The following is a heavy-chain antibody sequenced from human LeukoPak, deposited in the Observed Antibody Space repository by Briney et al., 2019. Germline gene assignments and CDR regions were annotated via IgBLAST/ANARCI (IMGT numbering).Heavy chain of an antibody. D-gene: IGHD5-24*01. CDR2: MNLNNGGT. CDR3: ARGQGYNPNRYPNDY. CDR1: GYSFTDYH. J-gene: IGHJ4*02. V-gene: IGHV1-2*02. Sequence: ASVTVSCTASGYSFTDYHMYWVRQAPGQGLEWMGWMNLNNGGTNFAQKFQGRVTMTRDVSISTAYMELSSLRSDDTSVYYCARGQGYNPNRYPNDYWGQGTLVTVSS.